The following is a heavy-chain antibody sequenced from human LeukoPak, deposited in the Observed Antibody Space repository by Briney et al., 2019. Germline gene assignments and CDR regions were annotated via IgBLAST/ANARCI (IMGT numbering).Heavy chain of an antibody. J-gene: IGHJ4*02. CDR3: AKDTVTGSYLPYYFDY. D-gene: IGHD1-26*01. Sequence: GGSLRLSCAVTGLTFSGYWVTWVRQAPGKGLEWVAFIRYDGSNKYYADSVKGRFTISRDNSKNTLYLQMNSLRAEDTAVYYCAKDTVTGSYLPYYFDYWGQGTLVTVSS. V-gene: IGHV3-30*02. CDR2: IRYDGSNK. CDR1: GLTFSGYW.